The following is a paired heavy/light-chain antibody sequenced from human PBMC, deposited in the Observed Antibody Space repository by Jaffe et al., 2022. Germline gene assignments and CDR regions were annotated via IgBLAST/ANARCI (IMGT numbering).Heavy chain of an antibody. CDR1: GFTFSRYG. J-gene: IGHJ4*02. Sequence: QVQLVESGGGVVQPGGSLRLSCAASGFTFSRYGMHWVRQAPGKGLEWLAFIWSDGNNKYYADSVKGRFTISRDNSKNTLYLQMNSLRAEDTAVYYCAKDDGYSSGYYYFAYWGQGTLVTVSS. V-gene: IGHV3-30*02. CDR2: IWSDGNNK. D-gene: IGHD6-19*01. CDR3: AKDDGYSSGYYYFAY.
Light chain of an antibody. CDR3: QQYNNWPPWT. CDR1: ESVSSN. Sequence: EIVMTQSPATLSVSPGERATLSCRASESVSSNLAWYQQKPGQAPRLLIYDASTRATGIPARFSGSGSGTEFTLTISSLQSEDFAVYYCQQYNNWPPWTFGQGTKVEIK. V-gene: IGKV3-15*01. CDR2: DAS. J-gene: IGKJ1*01.